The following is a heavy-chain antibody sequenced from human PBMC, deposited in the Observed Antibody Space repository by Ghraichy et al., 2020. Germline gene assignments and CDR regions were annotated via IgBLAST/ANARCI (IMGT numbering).Heavy chain of an antibody. D-gene: IGHD3-16*01. V-gene: IGHV3-53*01. CDR1: GFSVSSNF. J-gene: IGHJ6*02. CDR3: ARGGGEV. CDR2: IYTGTSST. Sequence: GGSLRLSCAASGFSVSSNFVTWYRQAPGKGLESVSVIYTGTSSTYYTDSVKGRFTISRDSSKNTVYLQMSSLRGEDTAVYYCARGGGEVWGQGTTVTVSS.